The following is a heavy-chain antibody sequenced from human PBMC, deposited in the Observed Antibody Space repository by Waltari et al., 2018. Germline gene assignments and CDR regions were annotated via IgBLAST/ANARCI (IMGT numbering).Heavy chain of an antibody. Sequence: QFQLVHSGAEVKKPGASVKVSCKVSGSGYILTDLSMHWVRQAPGQGLEWMRGFDVEDGETSYAKKFQGRVTMTEDTSTDTAYLELRSLRSDDTAVYYCASSPKWELLRERVSRCAFWSQGTQVTVSS. CDR3: ASSPKWELLRERVSRCAF. CDR1: GSGYILTDLS. J-gene: IGHJ4*02. D-gene: IGHD1-26*01. CDR2: FDVEDGET. V-gene: IGHV1-24*01.